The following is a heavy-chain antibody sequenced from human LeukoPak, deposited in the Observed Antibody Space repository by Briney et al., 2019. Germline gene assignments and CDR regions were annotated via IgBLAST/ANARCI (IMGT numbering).Heavy chain of an antibody. CDR3: ARESSGYYYYGMDG. J-gene: IGHJ6*02. D-gene: IGHD6-19*01. CDR2: IYSGGST. V-gene: IGHV3-53*04. CDR1: GFTLSSNY. Sequence: GGSLRLSCAASGFTLSSNYMSWVRQAPGKGLEWVSVIYSGGSTYYSDSVKGRFTISRHNSKNSLHLQMNSLRAEDMAVYYCARESSGYYYYGMDGGGQGTTVTVS.